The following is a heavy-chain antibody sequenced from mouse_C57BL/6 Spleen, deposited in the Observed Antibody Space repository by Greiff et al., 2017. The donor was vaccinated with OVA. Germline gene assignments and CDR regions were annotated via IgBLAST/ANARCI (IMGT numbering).Heavy chain of an antibody. Sequence: EVKVVESGGGLVKPGGSLKLSCAASGFTFSDYGMHWVRQAPEKGLEWVANISSGSSTIYYADTVKGRFTISRDNAKNTLFLQMTSLRSEDTAMYYCARDYDDGAWFAYWGQGTLVTVSA. V-gene: IGHV5-17*01. CDR3: ARDYDDGAWFAY. D-gene: IGHD2-4*01. J-gene: IGHJ3*01. CDR2: ISSGSSTI. CDR1: GFTFSDYG.